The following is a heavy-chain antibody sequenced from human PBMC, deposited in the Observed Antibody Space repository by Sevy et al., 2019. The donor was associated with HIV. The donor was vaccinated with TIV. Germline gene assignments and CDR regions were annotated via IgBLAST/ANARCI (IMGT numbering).Heavy chain of an antibody. CDR1: GFTFNTHA. CDR3: AKALNPALESMIEVIFRSLKGFDV. J-gene: IGHJ3*01. CDR2: ISGIGSST. D-gene: IGHD3-22*01. Sequence: GGSLRLSCAASGFTFNTHAMNWVRQAPGKGLEWVSVISGIGSSTYEEDSVKGRFTISRDNSKNTLYLQMNSLRADDTAVYYCAKALNPALESMIEVIFRSLKGFDVWGQGTMVTVSS. V-gene: IGHV3-23*01.